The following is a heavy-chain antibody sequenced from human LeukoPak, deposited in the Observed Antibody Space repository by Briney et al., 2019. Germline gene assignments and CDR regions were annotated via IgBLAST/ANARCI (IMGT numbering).Heavy chain of an antibody. V-gene: IGHV4-34*01. CDR2: SNHSGST. CDR3: ARGTRLEAASEPYYFDY. J-gene: IGHJ4*02. CDR1: GGSFSGYY. D-gene: IGHD1-1*01. Sequence: SETLSLTCAVYGGSFSGYYWSLIRQPPGKGLEWIGKSNHSGSTNYNPSLKSRVTISVDTSKNQFSLKLSSVTAADTAVYYCARGTRLEAASEPYYFDYWGQGTLVTVSS.